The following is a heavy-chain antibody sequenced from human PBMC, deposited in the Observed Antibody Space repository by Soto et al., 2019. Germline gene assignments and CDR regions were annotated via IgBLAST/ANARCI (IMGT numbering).Heavy chain of an antibody. J-gene: IGHJ3*02. CDR1: GFTVSSNY. V-gene: IGHV3-66*01. Sequence: HPGGSLRLSCAASGFTVSSNYMSWVRQAPGKGLEWASVIYSGGSTYYADSVKGRFIISGDNSKNTLYLQMNSLRAEDTAVYYCARDPNSSLYVFDIWGQGTMVT. CDR3: ARDPNSSLYVFDI. D-gene: IGHD6-13*01. CDR2: IYSGGST.